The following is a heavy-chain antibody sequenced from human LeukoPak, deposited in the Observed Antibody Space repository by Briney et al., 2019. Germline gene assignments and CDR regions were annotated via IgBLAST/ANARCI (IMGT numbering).Heavy chain of an antibody. CDR1: GGSFSGYY. D-gene: IGHD1-26*01. V-gene: IGHV4-34*01. CDR2: INHSGST. J-gene: IGHJ4*02. CDR3: ASEGIEENY. Sequence: PSETLSLTCAVYGGSFSGYYWSWIRQPPGKGLEWIGEINHSGSTNYNPSLKSRVTISVDTSKNQFSLKLSSVTAADTAVYYCASEGIEENYWGQGTLVTVSS.